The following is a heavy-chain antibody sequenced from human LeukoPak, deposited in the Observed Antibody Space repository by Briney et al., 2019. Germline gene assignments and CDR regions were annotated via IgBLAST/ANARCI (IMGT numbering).Heavy chain of an antibody. CDR2: INTSGGST. V-gene: IGHV1-46*01. CDR1: GYTFTSYY. CDR3: ARSPTLSGLDY. J-gene: IGHJ4*02. D-gene: IGHD2-15*01. Sequence: ASVKVSCQASGYTFTSYYMHWVRQAPGQGLEWMGIINTSGGSTSYAQKFQGRVTMTRDTSTSTVYMELSSLRSEDTAVYYCARSPTLSGLDYWGQGTLVTVSS.